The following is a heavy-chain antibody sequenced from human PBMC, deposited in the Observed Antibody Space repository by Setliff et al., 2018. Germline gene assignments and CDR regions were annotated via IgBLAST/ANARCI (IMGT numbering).Heavy chain of an antibody. CDR1: GGSVSNHY. CDR3: ARIITGTADIRDY. V-gene: IGHV4-59*02. Sequence: PSETLSLTCSASGGSVSNHYWSWIRQPPRKGLEWVGTISYSGSANYNPSLKGRVSISTDTSKNQFSLKLNSVTAADTAVYYCARIITGTADIRDYWGQGTLVTVSS. J-gene: IGHJ4*02. CDR2: ISYSGSA. D-gene: IGHD2-2*01.